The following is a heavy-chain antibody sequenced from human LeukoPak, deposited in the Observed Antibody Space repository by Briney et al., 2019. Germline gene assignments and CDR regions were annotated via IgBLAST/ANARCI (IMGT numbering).Heavy chain of an antibody. CDR2: MNPNSGNT. CDR3: ARDSGVGYFDY. J-gene: IGHJ4*02. D-gene: IGHD3-3*01. CDR1: GYTFTSYD. Sequence: ASVKVSCKASGYTFTSYDINWVRQATGQGLEWMGWMNPNSGNTGYAQKFQGRDTMTRDTSTSTVYMELSSLRSEDTAVYYCARDSGVGYFDYWGQGTLVTVSS. V-gene: IGHV1-8*01.